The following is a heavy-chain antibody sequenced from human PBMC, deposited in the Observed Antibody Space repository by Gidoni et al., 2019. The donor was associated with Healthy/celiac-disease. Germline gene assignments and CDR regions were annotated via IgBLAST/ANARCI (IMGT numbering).Heavy chain of an antibody. V-gene: IGHV1-69*01. CDR1: GGTFSSYA. D-gene: IGHD3-22*01. CDR3: ARDRADSSGYYAMWAFDI. J-gene: IGHJ3*02. CDR2: IIPIFGTA. Sequence: QVQLVQSGAEVKKPGSSVKVSCKASGGTFSSYAISWVRQAPGQGLEWMGGIIPIFGTANYAQKFQGRVTITADESTSTAYMELSSLRSEDTAVYYCARDRADSSGYYAMWAFDIWGQGTMVTVSS.